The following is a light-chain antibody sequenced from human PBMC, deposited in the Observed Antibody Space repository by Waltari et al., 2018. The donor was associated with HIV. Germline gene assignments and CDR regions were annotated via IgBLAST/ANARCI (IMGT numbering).Light chain of an antibody. CDR1: TADILDPHS. CDR3: SSYMPNGTLL. J-gene: IGLJ2*01. CDR2: DGD. Sequence: QSALTQPASVSGSPGQTITFSFSTFTADILDPHSISWFRHPPNGVPHLILLDGDNRPSGVPFRYSGTKTDTTASLTISGLLFEDEGDYYCSSYMPNGTLLFGGGTRVTVL. V-gene: IGLV2-14*01.